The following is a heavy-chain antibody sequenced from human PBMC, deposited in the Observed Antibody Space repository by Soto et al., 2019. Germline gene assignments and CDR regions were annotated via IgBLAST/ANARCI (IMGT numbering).Heavy chain of an antibody. V-gene: IGHV3-21*01. CDR1: GFTFSSYS. Sequence: EVHLVESGGGLVKPGGSLRFSCAASGFTFSSYSMNWVRQAPGKGLEWVSSISSSSTYISYSDSVKGRFTISRDNAKNSLYLQMNRLRAEDTAVYYCASQKGISYSSGWYDGHYDYWGQCTLVTVSS. CDR3: ASQKGISYSSGWYDGHYDY. CDR2: ISSSSTYI. D-gene: IGHD6-19*01. J-gene: IGHJ4*02.